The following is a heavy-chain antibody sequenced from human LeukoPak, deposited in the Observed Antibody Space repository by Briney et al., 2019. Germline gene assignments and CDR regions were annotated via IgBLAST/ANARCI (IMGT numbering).Heavy chain of an antibody. J-gene: IGHJ3*02. Sequence: SETLSLTCTVSGGSISSYYWSWIRQPAGKGLEWIGRIYISGKINYNPSLKSRVTMSVDTSKNQFSLKLNSVTAADTAVYYCAKSNGYGLIDIWGQGTMVTVSS. CDR1: GGSISSYY. CDR3: AKSNGYGLIDI. D-gene: IGHD3-10*01. V-gene: IGHV4-4*07. CDR2: IYISGKI.